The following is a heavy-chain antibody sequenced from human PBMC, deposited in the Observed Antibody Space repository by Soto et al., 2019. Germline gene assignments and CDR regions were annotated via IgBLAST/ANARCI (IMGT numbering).Heavy chain of an antibody. CDR1: GGSISSGDYY. CDR3: ARDLGSISKFDP. Sequence: SETLSLTCTVSGGSISSGDYYWSWIRQPPGKGLEWIGYIYYSGSTYYNPSLKSRVTISVDTSKNQFSLKLSSVTAADTAVYYCARDLGSISKFDPWGQGTLVTVSS. D-gene: IGHD2-2*01. J-gene: IGHJ5*02. V-gene: IGHV4-30-4*01. CDR2: IYYSGST.